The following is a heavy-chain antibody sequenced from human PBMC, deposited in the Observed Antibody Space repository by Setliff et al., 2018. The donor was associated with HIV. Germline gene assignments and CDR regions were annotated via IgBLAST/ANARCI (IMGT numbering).Heavy chain of an antibody. V-gene: IGHV1-2*02. J-gene: IGHJ4*02. CDR3: ARAIAWGGSYWNFDY. CDR1: GYTFINYY. Sequence: ASVKVSCKASGYTFINYYIHWVRQAPGQGLEWMGWINPKSGNTKYAQKFQDRVTMTRDTSISTAYMELSRLTSDDTAVYYCARAIAWGGSYWNFDYWGQGTLVTVSS. D-gene: IGHD1-26*01. CDR2: INPKSGNT.